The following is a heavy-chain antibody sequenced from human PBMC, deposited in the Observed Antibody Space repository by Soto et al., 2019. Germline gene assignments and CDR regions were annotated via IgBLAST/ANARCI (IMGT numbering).Heavy chain of an antibody. CDR2: IYPGDSDT. Sequence: GESLKISCKGSGYSFTSYWIGWVRQMPGKGLEWMGIIYPGDSDTRYSPSFQGQVTISADKSISTAYLQWSSLKASDTAMYYCARHLISLQGPARSPHFDYWGQGTLVTVSS. J-gene: IGHJ4*02. D-gene: IGHD2-2*01. V-gene: IGHV5-51*01. CDR1: GYSFTSYW. CDR3: ARHLISLQGPARSPHFDY.